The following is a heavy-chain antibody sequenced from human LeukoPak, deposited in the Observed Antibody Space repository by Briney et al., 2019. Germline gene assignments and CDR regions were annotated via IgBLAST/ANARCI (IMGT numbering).Heavy chain of an antibody. D-gene: IGHD3-22*01. Sequence: PGGSLRLSCAASGFTFSNYWMHWVRQAPGKGLVWVSRIKTDGSSTSYADSVKGRFTISRDNAKNTVYLQMNSPRAEDTAVYYCARDPHYFDTSGSDYFDYWGQGTLVTVSS. CDR1: GFTFSNYW. V-gene: IGHV3-74*01. J-gene: IGHJ4*02. CDR2: IKTDGSST. CDR3: ARDPHYFDTSGSDYFDY.